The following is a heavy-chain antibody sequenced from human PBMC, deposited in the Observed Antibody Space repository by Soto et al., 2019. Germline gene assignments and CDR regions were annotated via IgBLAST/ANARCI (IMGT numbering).Heavy chain of an antibody. Sequence: SETLSLTCTASGDSTTSGDYYWNWIRQHPGKGLEWIGYIHYSGSNYHNPSLKSRVTISVDTSKNQISLKLSSVTAADTAIYYCAREPYHYDSSGYYDYWGQGTLVTVSS. D-gene: IGHD3-22*01. J-gene: IGHJ4*02. CDR3: AREPYHYDSSGYYDY. V-gene: IGHV4-31*03. CDR2: IHYSGSN. CDR1: GDSTTSGDYY.